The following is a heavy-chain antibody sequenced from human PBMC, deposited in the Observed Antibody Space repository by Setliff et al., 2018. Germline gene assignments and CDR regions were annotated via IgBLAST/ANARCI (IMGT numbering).Heavy chain of an antibody. J-gene: IGHJ5*02. Sequence: LSLTCSVSGGSINRDYGNWIRQPPGKGLEWIGSIYYSGNIYYNPSLKSRVTMSVDTSKNQFSLKLRSVTAADTAIYYCARHVDCSGGRCYSLSNWFDPWGPGTQVTVSS. V-gene: IGHV4-59*04. CDR3: ARHVDCSGGRCYSLSNWFDP. D-gene: IGHD2-15*01. CDR2: IYYSGNI. CDR1: GGSINRDY.